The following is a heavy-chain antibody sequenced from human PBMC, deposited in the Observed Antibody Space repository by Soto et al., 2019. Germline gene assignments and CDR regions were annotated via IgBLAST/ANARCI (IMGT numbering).Heavy chain of an antibody. D-gene: IGHD3-22*01. J-gene: IGHJ3*02. CDR3: ARDLYYYDSSGYSDAFDI. V-gene: IGHV1-46*01. CDR2: INPSGGST. Sequence: QVQLVQSGAEVKKPGASVKVSCKASGYTFTSYYMHWVRQAPGQGLEWMGIINPSGGSTSYAQKFQGRVTMTRDTSTSTVYMELSSLRSEDTAVYYCARDLYYYDSSGYSDAFDIWGQGTMVTVSS. CDR1: GYTFTSYY.